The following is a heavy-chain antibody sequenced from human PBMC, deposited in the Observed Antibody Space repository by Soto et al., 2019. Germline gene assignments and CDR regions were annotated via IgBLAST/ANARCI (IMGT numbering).Heavy chain of an antibody. J-gene: IGHJ4*02. CDR1: GFTFSSYS. Sequence: GGSLRLSCAASGFTFSSYSMNWVRQAPGKGLEWVSYISSSSSTIYYADSVKGRFTISRDNAKNSLYLQMNSLRAEDTAVYYCAGEYSGYAALCWGQGTLVTVSS. CDR3: AGEYSGYAALC. D-gene: IGHD5-12*01. V-gene: IGHV3-48*01. CDR2: ISSSSSTI.